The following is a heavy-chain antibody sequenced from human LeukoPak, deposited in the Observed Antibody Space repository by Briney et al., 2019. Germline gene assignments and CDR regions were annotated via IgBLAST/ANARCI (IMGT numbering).Heavy chain of an antibody. V-gene: IGHV3-21*01. D-gene: IGHD2-21*02. CDR3: AREGAYCGGDCFYDAFDI. J-gene: IGHJ3*02. Sequence: GGSLRLSCAASGFTFSSYSMNWVRQAPGKGLEWVSSISSSSSYIYYADSVKGRFTIFRDSAKNSLYLQMNSLRAEDTAVYYCAREGAYCGGDCFYDAFDIWGQGTMVTVSS. CDR2: ISSSSSYI. CDR1: GFTFSSYS.